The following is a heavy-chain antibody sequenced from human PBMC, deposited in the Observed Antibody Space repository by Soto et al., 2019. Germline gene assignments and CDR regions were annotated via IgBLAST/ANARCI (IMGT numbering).Heavy chain of an antibody. Sequence: EVQLVESGGGPVKPGGSLRLSCVASGFVFSGYSMNWVRQAPGTGLEWVSNISSSGTSISYADSLKGRFTISRDNAKNSLYLQMSNLRAEDTAVYYCVRDAGFYAVSGQKRYYGMAVLGQGTTVTVSS. J-gene: IGHJ6*02. CDR1: GFVFSGYS. CDR2: ISSSGTSI. CDR3: VRDAGFYAVSGQKRYYGMAV. V-gene: IGHV3-21*06. D-gene: IGHD2-2*01.